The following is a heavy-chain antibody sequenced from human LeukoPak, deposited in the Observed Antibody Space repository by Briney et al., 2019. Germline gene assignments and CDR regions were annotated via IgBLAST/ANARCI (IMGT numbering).Heavy chain of an antibody. V-gene: IGHV1-18*01. Sequence: ASVKVSCETSGYTFTRYGLTWVRQAPGQGLEWMGWISGYNGNTNYAQRLQGRVTMTTDTSTNTAYMELRSLRSDDTAMYFCARTSDGTYDYWGQGTLVTVSS. J-gene: IGHJ4*02. CDR1: GYTFTRYG. D-gene: IGHD1-26*01. CDR3: ARTSDGTYDY. CDR2: ISGYNGNT.